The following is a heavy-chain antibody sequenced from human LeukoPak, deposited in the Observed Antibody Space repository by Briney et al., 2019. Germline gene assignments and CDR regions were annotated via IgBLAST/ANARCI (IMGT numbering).Heavy chain of an antibody. CDR1: GGTFSSYA. Sequence: SVKDSCKASGGTFSSYAISWVRQAPGQGLEWMGRIIPILGIANYAQKFQGRVTITADKSTSTAYMELSSLRSEDTAVYYCPSSLPTTYAFHIWGQGTMVTVSS. D-gene: IGHD4-17*01. CDR2: IIPILGIA. J-gene: IGHJ3*02. V-gene: IGHV1-69*04. CDR3: PSSLPTTYAFHI.